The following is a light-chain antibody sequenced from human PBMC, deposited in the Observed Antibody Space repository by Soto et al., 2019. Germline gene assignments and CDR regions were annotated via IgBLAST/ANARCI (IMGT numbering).Light chain of an antibody. J-gene: IGKJ4*01. CDR1: QGFSTW. CDR3: QQANSFPRT. Sequence: DLQMTHSPSSVSVSVGDRVTITCRASQGFSTWLAWYRRKPGRAPELLIYSASSLHSGVPSRFSGSGSGTDFTLTISSLQPEDFATNYCQQANSFPRTFGGGTEVEIK. CDR2: SAS. V-gene: IGKV1-12*01.